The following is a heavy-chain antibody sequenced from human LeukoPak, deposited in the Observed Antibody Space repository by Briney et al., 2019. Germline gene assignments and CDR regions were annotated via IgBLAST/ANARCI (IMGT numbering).Heavy chain of an antibody. J-gene: IGHJ6*03. V-gene: IGHV4-4*07. D-gene: IGHD6-13*01. CDR1: GGSISSYY. Sequence: SETLSLTCTVSGGSISSYYWSWIRQPAGKGLEWIGRIYTSGSTNYNPSLKSRVTMSVDTSKNQFSLKLSSVTAADTAVYYCARGDSSSWPYYYYYYMDVWGKGTTVTVSS. CDR3: ARGDSSSWPYYYYYYMDV. CDR2: IYTSGST.